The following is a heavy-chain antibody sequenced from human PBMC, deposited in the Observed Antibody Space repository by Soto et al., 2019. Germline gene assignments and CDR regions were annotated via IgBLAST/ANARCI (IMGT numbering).Heavy chain of an antibody. CDR3: ARGHESVSFAFGELSV. CDR1: GFTFDKYA. CDR2: MWHDGIKK. Sequence: GGSLRLSCTASGFTFDKYAIHWVRQAPGKGLEWVAVMWHDGIKKYYGDSVKGRFTVSRDNSKNTVYVQINSLRVEDTAVYYCARGHESVSFAFGELSVWGQGTLVTVSS. J-gene: IGHJ4*02. D-gene: IGHD3-10*01. V-gene: IGHV3-33*01.